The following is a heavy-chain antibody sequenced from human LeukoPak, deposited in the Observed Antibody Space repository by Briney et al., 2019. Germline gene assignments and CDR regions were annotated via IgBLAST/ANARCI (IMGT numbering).Heavy chain of an antibody. CDR2: ISAYNGNT. V-gene: IGHV1-18*01. Sequence: GASVKVSCKASGYTFTSYGISWVRQAPGQGLEWMGWISAYNGNTNYAQKLQGRVTMTTDTSTSTAYMELRSLRSDDTAAYYCARDVITMVRGVPMGFDYWGQGTLVTVSS. J-gene: IGHJ4*02. CDR3: ARDVITMVRGVPMGFDY. D-gene: IGHD3-10*01. CDR1: GYTFTSYG.